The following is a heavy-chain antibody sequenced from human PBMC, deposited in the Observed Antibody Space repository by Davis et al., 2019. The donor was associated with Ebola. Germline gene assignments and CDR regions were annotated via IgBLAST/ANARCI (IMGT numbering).Heavy chain of an antibody. Sequence: SLNTSCLASGFVFSDHAMHWARLAPGKGLEWISVIPYDGRASTYANSVKGRFTISRDNSRSTLYLQITRPTTEDTAVYYCAREMGNTNYLDCWGQGALVTVSS. CDR1: GFVFSDHA. CDR2: IPYDGRAS. J-gene: IGHJ4*02. CDR3: AREMGNTNYLDC. V-gene: IGHV3-30*04. D-gene: IGHD2-2*01.